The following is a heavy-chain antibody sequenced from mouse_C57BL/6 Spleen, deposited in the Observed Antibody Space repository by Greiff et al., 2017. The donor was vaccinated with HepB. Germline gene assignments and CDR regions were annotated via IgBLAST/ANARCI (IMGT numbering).Heavy chain of an antibody. J-gene: IGHJ4*01. Sequence: VQLQQSGAELVKPGASVKISCKASGYAFSSYWMNWVKQRPGKGLEWLGQIYPGDGDTNYNGKFKGKATLTADKSSSTAYMQLCSLTSADSSVYFCARRSNYGAMDYWGQGTSVTVSS. V-gene: IGHV1-80*01. D-gene: IGHD2-5*01. CDR2: IYPGDGDT. CDR3: ARRSNYGAMDY. CDR1: GYAFSSYW.